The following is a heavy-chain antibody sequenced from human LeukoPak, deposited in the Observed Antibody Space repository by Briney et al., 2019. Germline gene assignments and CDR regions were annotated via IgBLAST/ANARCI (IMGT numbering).Heavy chain of an antibody. CDR1: GFTFSSYE. CDR3: ARGWISDSFDY. V-gene: IGHV3-48*03. J-gene: IGHJ4*02. CDR2: ISSSGSNI. Sequence: QSGGSLILSCAASGFTFSSYEMNWVRQAPGKGLEWVSYISSSGSNIYYADSVKGRFTISRDNAKNSLYLQMNSLRAEDTAVYYCARGWISDSFDYWGQGTLVTVSS. D-gene: IGHD5-12*01.